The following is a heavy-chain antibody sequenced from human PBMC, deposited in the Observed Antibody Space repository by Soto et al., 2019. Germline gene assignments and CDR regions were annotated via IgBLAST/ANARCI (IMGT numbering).Heavy chain of an antibody. CDR3: ARLMYYDFWSGSMDV. CDR1: GYTFTSYG. Sequence: KVARKGSGYTFTSYGISWVRQAPGQGLEWMGIIYPGDSDTRYSPSFQGQVTISADKSISTAYLQWSSLKASDTAMYYCARLMYYDFWSGSMDVWGKGTTVTVSS. D-gene: IGHD3-3*01. CDR2: IYPGDSDT. V-gene: IGHV5-51*01. J-gene: IGHJ6*03.